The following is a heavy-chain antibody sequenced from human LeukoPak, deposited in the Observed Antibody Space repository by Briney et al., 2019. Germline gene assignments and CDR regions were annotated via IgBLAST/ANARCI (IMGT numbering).Heavy chain of an antibody. J-gene: IGHJ4*02. CDR3: ARDPPLTTVTTFSFSDY. CDR1: GYTFTGYY. D-gene: IGHD4-17*01. Sequence: ASVKVSCKASGYTFTGYYMHWVRQAPGQGLEWMGWINPNSGGTNYAQKFQGRVTMTRDTSISTAYMELSRLRSDDTAVYYCARDPPLTTVTTFSFSDYWGQGTLVTVSS. CDR2: INPNSGGT. V-gene: IGHV1-2*02.